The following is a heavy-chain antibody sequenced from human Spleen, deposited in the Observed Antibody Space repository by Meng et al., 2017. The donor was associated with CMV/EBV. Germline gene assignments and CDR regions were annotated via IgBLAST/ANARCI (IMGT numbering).Heavy chain of an antibody. J-gene: IGHJ6*02. CDR2: IIPIFGTA. V-gene: IGHV1-69*05. Sequence: SVKVSCKASGGTFSSYAISWVRQAPGQGLEWMGGIIPIFGTANYAQKVQGRVTITTDESTSTAYMELSSLRSEDTALYYCAREECREAARFYGMDVWGQGTTVTVSS. CDR3: AREECREAARFYGMDV. CDR1: GGTFSSYA. D-gene: IGHD6-6*01.